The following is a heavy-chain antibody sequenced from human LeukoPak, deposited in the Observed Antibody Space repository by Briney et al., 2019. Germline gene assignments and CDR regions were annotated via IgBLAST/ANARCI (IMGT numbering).Heavy chain of an antibody. D-gene: IGHD4-17*01. J-gene: IGHJ5*02. CDR3: ARDGVLTTVTTGRNWFDP. Sequence: ASVKVSCKASGYTFTGYYMHWVRQAPGQGLEWMGWINPNSGGTNYAQKFQGRVTMTRDTSISTAYMELSRLRSDDTAVYYCARDGVLTTVTTGRNWFDPWGQGTLVTVSS. CDR1: GYTFTGYY. V-gene: IGHV1-2*02. CDR2: INPNSGGT.